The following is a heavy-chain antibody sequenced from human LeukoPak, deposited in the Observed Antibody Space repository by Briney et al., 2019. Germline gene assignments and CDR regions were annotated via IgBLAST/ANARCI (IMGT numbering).Heavy chain of an antibody. J-gene: IGHJ4*02. CDR2: IRNDGDVI. V-gene: IGHV3-30*02. D-gene: IGHD2-21*01. Sequence: GGSLRPSCAASGFTFSNYWMGWVRQAPGKGLEWVAFIRNDGDVIYYAESVKGRFTISRDNSKNTVYLQLNSLRAEDTAVYYCAKDLMSIKALIPWDYWGQGTLVTVSP. CDR1: GFTFSNYW. CDR3: AKDLMSIKALIPWDY.